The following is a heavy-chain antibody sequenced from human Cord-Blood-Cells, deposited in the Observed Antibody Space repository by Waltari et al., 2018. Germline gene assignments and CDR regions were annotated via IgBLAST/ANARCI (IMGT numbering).Heavy chain of an antibody. CDR1: GGSISSGGYY. D-gene: IGHD3-10*01. Sequence: QVQLQESGPGLVKPSQTLSLTCTVSGGSISSGGYYWSWIRQHPGKGLEWIGYIYYSGSTYSSPPLKRRVTMSGDTSKNPFSLNLSAVTAADTAVYYCARAKRDYYGSGSYYYWGQGTLVTVSS. CDR3: ARAKRDYYGSGSYYY. J-gene: IGHJ4*02. V-gene: IGHV4-31*03. CDR2: IYYSGST.